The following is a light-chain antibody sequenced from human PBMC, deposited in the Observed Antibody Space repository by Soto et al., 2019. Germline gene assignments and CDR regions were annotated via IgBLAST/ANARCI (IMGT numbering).Light chain of an antibody. J-gene: IGKJ5*01. CDR1: QGISNS. Sequence: DVQVTHSPSFMSLSAGDRVTITCRASQGISNSLAWYQQKPGKAPKLLIYSASTLQSGVPSRFSGGFSGTEFTLTISSLQPEDFATYYCKQLYRYPITFGQGTRLEIK. CDR3: KQLYRYPIT. V-gene: IGKV1-9*01. CDR2: SAS.